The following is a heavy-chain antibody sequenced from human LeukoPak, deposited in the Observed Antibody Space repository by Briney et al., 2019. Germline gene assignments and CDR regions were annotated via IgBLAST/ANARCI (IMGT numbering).Heavy chain of an antibody. J-gene: IGHJ4*02. CDR3: ARFSSGCSTASCYLTY. V-gene: IGHV4-39*07. D-gene: IGHD2-2*01. CDR2: IYYSGST. CDR1: GGSISNNFYY. Sequence: PSETLSLTCAVSGGSISNNFYYWGWVRQPPGKGLEWIGSIYYSGSTYYNPSLKSRVTISVDTSKNQFSLKLTSVTAADTAVYYCARFSSGCSTASCYLTYWGQGTLVTVSS.